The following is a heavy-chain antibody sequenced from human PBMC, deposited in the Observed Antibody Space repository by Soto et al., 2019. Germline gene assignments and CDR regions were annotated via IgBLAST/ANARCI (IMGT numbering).Heavy chain of an antibody. CDR3: GASTGYRSLDY. D-gene: IGHD3-22*01. Sequence: GGSLTLSCAPSGFTFSSYDMHWVRQATGKGLEWVSAIGTAGDTYYPGSVKGRFTISRENAKNSSYLQMNSLRAEDTAVYYCGASTGYRSLDYWGQGKMVTVS. CDR1: GFTFSSYD. V-gene: IGHV3-13*01. J-gene: IGHJ4*03. CDR2: IGTAGDT.